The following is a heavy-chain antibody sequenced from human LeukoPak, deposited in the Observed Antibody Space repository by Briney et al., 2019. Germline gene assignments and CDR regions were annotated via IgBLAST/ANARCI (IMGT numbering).Heavy chain of an antibody. J-gene: IGHJ5*02. Sequence: GESLKISCKGSGYSFTSYWIGWVRQMPGKGLEWMGNIYPGDSDTRYSPSFQGQVTFSADKSISTAYLQWSSLKASDTAMYYCARADFDWSFTPSYNWFDPWGQGTLVTVSS. CDR1: GYSFTSYW. CDR3: ARADFDWSFTPSYNWFDP. CDR2: IYPGDSDT. V-gene: IGHV5-51*01. D-gene: IGHD3-9*01.